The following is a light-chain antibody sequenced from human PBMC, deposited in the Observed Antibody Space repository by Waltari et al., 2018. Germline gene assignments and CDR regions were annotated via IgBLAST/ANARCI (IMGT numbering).Light chain of an antibody. J-gene: IGLJ2*01. CDR2: AVS. V-gene: IGLV2-23*02. Sequence: QSALTQPASVSGSPGQSITISCTGTSSDVGNYNRVSWYQQHPGKAPKLMIHAVSKRPSGVSDRFSGSKSGDMASLTISGLQPEDEAEYFCSSYAGSSKGVFGGGTKVTVL. CDR1: SSDVGNYNR. CDR3: SSYAGSSKGV.